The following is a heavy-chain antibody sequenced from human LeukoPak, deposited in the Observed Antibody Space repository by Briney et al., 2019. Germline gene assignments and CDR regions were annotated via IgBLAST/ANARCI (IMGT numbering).Heavy chain of an antibody. CDR1: GFTFSSYA. J-gene: IGHJ4*02. CDR3: ASRSYYYDSSGYYRDY. CDR2: ISGSGGST. Sequence: PGGSLRLSRAASGFTFSSYAMSWVRQAPGKGLEWVLAISGSGGSTYYADSVKGRFTISRDNSKNTLYLQMNSLRAEDTAVYYCASRSYYYDSSGYYRDYWGQGTLVTVSS. D-gene: IGHD3-22*01. V-gene: IGHV3-23*01.